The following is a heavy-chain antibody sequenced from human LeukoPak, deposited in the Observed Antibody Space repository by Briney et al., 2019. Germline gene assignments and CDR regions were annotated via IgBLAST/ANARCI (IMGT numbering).Heavy chain of an antibody. J-gene: IGHJ4*02. D-gene: IGHD3-22*01. CDR3: ARGAYYYGSSGFDY. CDR1: GLTFSSYT. Sequence: GGSLRLSCAASGLTFSSYTRHWVRQAPGKGLEWVALISYDGSNKYYADSVKGRFTISRDNSKNTLYLQMNSLRAEDTAVYYCARGAYYYGSSGFDYWGQGTLVTVSS. V-gene: IGHV3-30-3*01. CDR2: ISYDGSNK.